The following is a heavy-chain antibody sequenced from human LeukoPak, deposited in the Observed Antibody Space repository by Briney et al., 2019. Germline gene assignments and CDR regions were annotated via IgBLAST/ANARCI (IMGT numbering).Heavy chain of an antibody. D-gene: IGHD6-19*01. CDR3: AKGTGYSTGWYHN. V-gene: IGHV3-23*01. Sequence: GGSLRLSCEASGFTFSSYAMSWVRQAPGKGLEWVSTINGNGGTTDYADSVKGRFSISRDNSKNTLYLQLNSLRAEDTAVFYCAKGTGYSTGWYHNWGQGTLVTASS. J-gene: IGHJ4*02. CDR2: INGNGGTT. CDR1: GFTFSSYA.